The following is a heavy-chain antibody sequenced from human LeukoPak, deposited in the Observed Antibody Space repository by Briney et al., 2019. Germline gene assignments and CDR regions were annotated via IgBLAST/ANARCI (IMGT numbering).Heavy chain of an antibody. CDR3: ARDHIVLMVYTLYYYGMAV. J-gene: IGHJ6*02. Sequence: ASVNVSCKASGYTFTSYGISWVRQAPGQGLEWMGLISVYNGNTNYAQKLQGRVTMTTDTSTSTAYMELRRLRSDDTAVYYCARDHIVLMVYTLYYYGMAVWGQGTTVTV. D-gene: IGHD2-8*01. V-gene: IGHV1-18*01. CDR2: ISVYNGNT. CDR1: GYTFTSYG.